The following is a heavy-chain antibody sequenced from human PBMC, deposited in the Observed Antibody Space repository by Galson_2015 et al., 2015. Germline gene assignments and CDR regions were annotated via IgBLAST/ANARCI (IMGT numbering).Heavy chain of an antibody. D-gene: IGHD3-10*01. CDR1: GFTFSSYA. CDR3: AKEESGFGELLRTPIDY. CDR2: ISYDGSNK. V-gene: IGHV3-30-3*01. J-gene: IGHJ4*02. Sequence: SLRLSCAASGFTFSSYAMHWVRQAPGEGLEWVAVISYDGSNKYYADSVKGRFTISRDNSKNTLYLQMNSLRAEDTAVYYCAKEESGFGELLRTPIDYWGQGTLVTVSS.